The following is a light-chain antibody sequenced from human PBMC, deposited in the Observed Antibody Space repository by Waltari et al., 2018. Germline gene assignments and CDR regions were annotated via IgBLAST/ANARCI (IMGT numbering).Light chain of an antibody. CDR3: SSYTSSSSYV. CDR2: DVS. CDR1: SSDVGGYNY. J-gene: IGLJ1*01. V-gene: IGLV2-14*01. Sequence: QSALTQPASVSGSPGQSITISCTGTSSDVGGYNYVSWYQQHTGKAPKLMIYDVSKRPSGVCNRFAGSKSGNTASRTISGSKAEDEADYYGSSYTSSSSYVFGTGTKVTVL.